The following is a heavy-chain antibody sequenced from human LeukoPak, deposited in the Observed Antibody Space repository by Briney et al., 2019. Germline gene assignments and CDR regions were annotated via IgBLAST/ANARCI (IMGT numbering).Heavy chain of an antibody. J-gene: IGHJ4*02. V-gene: IGHV3-23*01. CDR2: ISGSGGGT. D-gene: IGHD5-24*01. CDR1: GFTFSSYG. CDR3: ARVGEKAFHLWPEIDY. Sequence: GGTLRLSCAASGFTFSSYGMSWVRQAPGKGLEWVSAISGSGGGTYYADSVKGRFTISRDNAKNSLYLQMSSLRAEDTAVYYCARVGEKAFHLWPEIDYWGQGTLVTVS.